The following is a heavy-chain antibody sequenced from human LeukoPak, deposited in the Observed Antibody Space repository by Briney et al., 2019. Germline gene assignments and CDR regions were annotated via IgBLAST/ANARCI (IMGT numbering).Heavy chain of an antibody. CDR1: GFTFSSYW. Sequence: PGGSPRLSCAASGFTFSSYWMSWVRQAPGKGLEWIGEINHSGSTNYNPSLKSRVTISVDTSKNQFSLKLSSVTAADTAVYYCARKSSGYYPYWFPRSSYYFDYWGQGTLVTVSS. V-gene: IGHV4-34*01. CDR2: INHSGST. D-gene: IGHD3-22*01. CDR3: ARKSSGYYPYWFPRSSYYFDY. J-gene: IGHJ4*02.